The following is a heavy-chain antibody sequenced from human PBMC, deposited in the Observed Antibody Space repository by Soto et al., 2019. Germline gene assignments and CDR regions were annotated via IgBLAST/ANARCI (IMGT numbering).Heavy chain of an antibody. CDR2: ISGSGYDT. D-gene: IGHD4-17*01. J-gene: IGHJ5*02. CDR3: AKSLSVTTTWFDA. V-gene: IGHV3-23*01. Sequence: GGSLRLSCAASGFTFSIFAMSWVRQAPGKGLEWVSSISGSGYDTYNTDSVKGRFTISRDNSKNTLYLQMNSLRTEDTAAYYCAKSLSVTTTWFDAWGQGSLVTVS. CDR1: GFTFSIFA.